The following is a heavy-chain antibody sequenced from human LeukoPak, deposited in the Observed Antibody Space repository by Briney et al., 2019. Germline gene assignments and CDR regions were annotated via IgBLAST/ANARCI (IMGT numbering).Heavy chain of an antibody. CDR2: IYTSGST. V-gene: IGHV4-4*07. Sequence: SETLSLTCTVSGGSISSYYWSWIRQPAGKGLEWIGRIYTSGSTNYNPSLKSRVTMSVDTSKNQFSLKLSSVTAADTAVYYCARDRAVGRDGYKRYYLDYWGQGTLDTVSS. CDR1: GGSISSYY. J-gene: IGHJ4*02. D-gene: IGHD5-24*01. CDR3: ARDRAVGRDGYKRYYLDY.